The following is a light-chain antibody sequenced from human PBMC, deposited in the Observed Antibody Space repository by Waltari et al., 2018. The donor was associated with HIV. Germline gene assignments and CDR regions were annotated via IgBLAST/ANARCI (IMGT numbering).Light chain of an antibody. V-gene: IGLV2-8*01. CDR2: EVK. CDR1: RSDIGGYNY. Sequence: QSALTQPPSASGSPGQSVTISCTGTRSDIGGYNYVSWYQQYPGKAPKLIIYEVKKLPAGVPDRCSGSRSGNAASLTVSGLQAEDEADYFCTSYAGRSNGWVFGGGTKLTVL. J-gene: IGLJ3*02. CDR3: TSYAGRSNGWV.